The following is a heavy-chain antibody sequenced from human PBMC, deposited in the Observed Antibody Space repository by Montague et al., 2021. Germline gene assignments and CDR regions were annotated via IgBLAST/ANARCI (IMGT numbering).Heavy chain of an antibody. CDR3: ARERDRYYYMDI. CDR2: VSHGGRT. CDR1: RSLINSDYY. Sequence: SETLSLTCTVSRSLINSDYYWGWIRQPPGNGLEWMGSVSHGGRTYYNPSLKSRVTISVDTSNNHFSLKLSSVTAADTAMHYCARERDRYYYMDIWGKGTTITVSS. V-gene: IGHV4-38-2*02. J-gene: IGHJ6*03.